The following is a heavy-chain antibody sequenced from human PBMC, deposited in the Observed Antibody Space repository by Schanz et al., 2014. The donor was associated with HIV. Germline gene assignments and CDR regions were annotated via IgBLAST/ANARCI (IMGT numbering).Heavy chain of an antibody. V-gene: IGHV1-46*01. CDR1: GYTFTTYY. D-gene: IGHD4-4*01. Sequence: QVQLVQSGAEVKKPGASVKVSCKASGYTFTTYYMHWVRQAPGQGLEWMGIINPSGGSTSYAQKFQGRVTMTRDTSTSTVYMQLSSLTSDDTAVYYCAREKTTLNWFDPWGQGTLVTVSS. CDR2: INPSGGST. CDR3: AREKTTLNWFDP. J-gene: IGHJ5*02.